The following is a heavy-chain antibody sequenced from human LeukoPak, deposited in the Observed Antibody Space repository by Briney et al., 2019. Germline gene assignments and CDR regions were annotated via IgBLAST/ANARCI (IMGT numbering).Heavy chain of an antibody. V-gene: IGHV3-30*18. Sequence: GGSLRLSCAASGFTFSSYGMHWVRQAPGKGLEWVAVISYDGSNKYYADSVKGRFTISRDNSKNTLYLQMNSLRAEDTAVYYCAKDARDGYGMDVWGQGTRSPSP. J-gene: IGHJ6*02. CDR2: ISYDGSNK. CDR1: GFTFSSYG. D-gene: IGHD5-24*01. CDR3: AKDARDGYGMDV.